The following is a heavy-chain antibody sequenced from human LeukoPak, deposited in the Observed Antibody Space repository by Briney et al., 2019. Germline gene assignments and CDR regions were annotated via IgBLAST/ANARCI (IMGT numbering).Heavy chain of an antibody. V-gene: IGHV1-8*03. CDR3: ARGQSSGWYTRQDY. CDR2: MNPNSGNT. D-gene: IGHD6-19*01. Sequence: GASVKVSCKASGYTFTSYDINWVRQATGQGLEWMGWMNPNSGNTGYAQKFQGRVTITSNTSISTAYMELSSLRSEDTAVYYCARGQSSGWYTRQDYWGQGTLVTVSS. J-gene: IGHJ4*02. CDR1: GYTFTSYD.